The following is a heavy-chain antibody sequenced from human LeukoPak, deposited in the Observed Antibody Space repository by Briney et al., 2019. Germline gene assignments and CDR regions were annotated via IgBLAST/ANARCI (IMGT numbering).Heavy chain of an antibody. CDR1: GFTFSSYW. CDR2: IKSDGSST. J-gene: IGHJ4*02. D-gene: IGHD6-19*01. CDR3: ARARYSSGWYPPYFDY. V-gene: IGHV3-74*01. Sequence: GGSLRLSCVASGFTFSSYWMHWVRQAPGKGLVWVSRIKSDGSSTSYAGFVKGRFTISRDNAKNSLYLQMNSLRAEDTAVYYCARARYSSGWYPPYFDYWGQGTLVTVSS.